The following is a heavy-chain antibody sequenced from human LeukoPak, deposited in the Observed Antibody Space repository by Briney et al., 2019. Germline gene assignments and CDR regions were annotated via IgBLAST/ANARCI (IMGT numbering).Heavy chain of an antibody. CDR2: INHSGST. Sequence: SETLSLTCAVYGGSFSGYYWSWIRQPPGKGLEWIGEINHSGSTNYNPSLKSRVTIFVDTSKNQFSLKLSSVTAADTAVYYCAALPLGVVIYGYWGQGTLVTVSS. J-gene: IGHJ4*02. D-gene: IGHD3-3*01. CDR1: GGSFSGYY. V-gene: IGHV4-34*01. CDR3: AALPLGVVIYGY.